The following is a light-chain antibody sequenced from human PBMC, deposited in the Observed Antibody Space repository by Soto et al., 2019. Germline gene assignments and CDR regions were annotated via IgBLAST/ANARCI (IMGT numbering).Light chain of an antibody. CDR1: QSVGSK. V-gene: IGKV3-20*01. Sequence: PGERATLSCRASQSVGSKLAWYRQTPGQPPRLLIYGASTRATDTPARFSGSGAGTDFTLIISILEPVDFAVYYCQQYGSSFATFGQGTQVE. J-gene: IGKJ1*01. CDR3: QQYGSSFAT. CDR2: GAS.